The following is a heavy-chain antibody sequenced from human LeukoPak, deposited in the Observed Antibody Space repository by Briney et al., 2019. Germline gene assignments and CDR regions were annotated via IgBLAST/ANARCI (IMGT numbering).Heavy chain of an antibody. D-gene: IGHD4-17*01. J-gene: IGHJ5*02. Sequence: SETLSLTCTVSGGSISSYYWSWIRQPPGKRLEWIGYIYYSGSTNYNPSLKSRVTISIDTSKNQFSLKLSTVTAADTAVYYCARFSDYGWFDPWGQGTLVTVSS. CDR1: GGSISSYY. CDR2: IYYSGST. CDR3: ARFSDYGWFDP. V-gene: IGHV4-59*08.